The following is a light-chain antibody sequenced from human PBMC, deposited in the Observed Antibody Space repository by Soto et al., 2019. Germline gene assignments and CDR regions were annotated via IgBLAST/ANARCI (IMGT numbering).Light chain of an antibody. V-gene: IGLV2-14*01. CDR1: SSDVGGYNY. CDR3: SSYTSSSTQV. Sequence: QSALTQPASVSGSPGQSSTISCTGTSSDVGGYNYVSWYQQHPGKAPKLMIYDVSNRPSGVSNRFSGSKSGNTASLTISGLPAEAEADDYCSSYTSSSTQVFGTGTKVTVL. J-gene: IGLJ1*01. CDR2: DVS.